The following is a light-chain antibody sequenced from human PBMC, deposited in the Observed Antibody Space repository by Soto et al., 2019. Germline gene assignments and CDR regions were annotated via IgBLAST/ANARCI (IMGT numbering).Light chain of an antibody. V-gene: IGKV1-39*01. CDR2: AAS. Sequence: DIQMTQSPSSLSASVGDGVTITCRASQSISSYLNWYQQKPGKAPKLLIYAASSLQSGVPSRFSGSGSGTDFTLTISSLHPEDFATYYCQQSYSTPPTFGQGTKLEIK. CDR3: QQSYSTPPT. CDR1: QSISSY. J-gene: IGKJ2*01.